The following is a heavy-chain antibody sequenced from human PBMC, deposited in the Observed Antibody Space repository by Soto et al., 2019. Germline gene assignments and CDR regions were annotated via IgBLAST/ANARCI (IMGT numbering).Heavy chain of an antibody. Sequence: GASVKVSCKASGYTFTGYYMHWVRQAPGQGLEWMGWINPNSGGTNYAQKFQGRVTMTRDTSISTAYMELSRLRSDDTAVYYCARVNVVVVAATREYYFDDWGQGTLVTVSS. CDR3: ARVNVVVVAATREYYFDD. CDR2: INPNSGGT. V-gene: IGHV1-2*02. CDR1: GYTFTGYY. D-gene: IGHD2-15*01. J-gene: IGHJ4*02.